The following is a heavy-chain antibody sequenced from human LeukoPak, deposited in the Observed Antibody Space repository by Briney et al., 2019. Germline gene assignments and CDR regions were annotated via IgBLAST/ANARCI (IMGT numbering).Heavy chain of an antibody. CDR2: ISTGGRTI. V-gene: IGHV3-48*03. J-gene: IGHJ4*02. Sequence: EGISHISTGGRTIYYADSVKGRFTISRDNAKNSLYLQMNNLRGEDTGVYYCARGSGYVLDYWTQGTLVTVSS. CDR3: ARGSGYVLDY. D-gene: IGHD2-15*01.